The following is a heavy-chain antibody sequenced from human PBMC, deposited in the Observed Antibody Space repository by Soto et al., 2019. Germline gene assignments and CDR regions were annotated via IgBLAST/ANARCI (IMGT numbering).Heavy chain of an antibody. CDR1: GGSISSGGYS. D-gene: IGHD2-2*01. J-gene: IGHJ5*02. V-gene: IGHV4-30-2*01. CDR2: IHHSGST. CDR3: ARVPDR. Sequence: QLQLQESGSGLVKPSQTLSLTCAVSGGSISSGGYSWSWIRQPPGKGLEWIGYIHHSGSTYYNPSLXRXSTISLDRSKNQFSLKLSSVTAADPAVYYCARVPDRWGQGTLVTVSS.